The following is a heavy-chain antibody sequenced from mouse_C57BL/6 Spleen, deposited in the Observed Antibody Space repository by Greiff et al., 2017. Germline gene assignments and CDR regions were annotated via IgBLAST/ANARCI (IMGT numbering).Heavy chain of an antibody. Sequence: QVQLKESGPELVKPGASVKISCKASGYAFSSSWMNWVKQRPGKGLEWIGRIYPGDGDTNYNGKFKGKATLTADKSSSTAYMQLSSLTSEDSAVYFCARVGRGYWGQGTTLTVSS. CDR2: IYPGDGDT. J-gene: IGHJ2*01. CDR3: ARVGRGY. V-gene: IGHV1-82*01. D-gene: IGHD4-1*01. CDR1: GYAFSSSW.